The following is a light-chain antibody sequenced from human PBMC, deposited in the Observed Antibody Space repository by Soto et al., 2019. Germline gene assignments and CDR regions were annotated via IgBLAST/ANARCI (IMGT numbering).Light chain of an antibody. Sequence: QSVLTQPPSVSGAPGQRVTISCTGSSSNIGAGYEVPWSQQLPGKAPKLLIYGNSHRPSGVPDRFSGSKSGTSASLAITGLPAEDEAAYYFESYDSGVSGWVFATGTKVTVL. J-gene: IGLJ1*01. CDR3: ESYDSGVSGWV. V-gene: IGLV1-40*01. CDR2: GNS. CDR1: SSNIGAGYE.